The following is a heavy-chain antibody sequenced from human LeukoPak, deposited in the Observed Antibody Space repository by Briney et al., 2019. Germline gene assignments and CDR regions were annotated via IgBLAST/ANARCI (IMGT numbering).Heavy chain of an antibody. Sequence: SQTLSLTCTVSGGSISSGSYYWSWLRQPAGTGLEWIGRIYTSGSTNYNPSLKSRVTISVDTSKNQFSLKLSSVTAADTAVYYCARGATPRSSIAARYYYYFDYWGQGTLVTVSS. J-gene: IGHJ4*02. CDR1: GGSISSGSYY. D-gene: IGHD6-6*01. V-gene: IGHV4-61*02. CDR3: ARGATPRSSIAARYYYYFDY. CDR2: IYTSGST.